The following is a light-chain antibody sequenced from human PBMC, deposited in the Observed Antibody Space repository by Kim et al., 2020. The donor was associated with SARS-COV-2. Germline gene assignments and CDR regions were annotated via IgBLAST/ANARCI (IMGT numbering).Light chain of an antibody. CDR2: KAS. CDR1: QSVKDW. Sequence: SASVGDTVNITCRASQSVKDWLAWYQQKPGKAPKLLIYKASSLTSGVPSRFSGSGSGREFTLTISSLQPDDFGTYYCQQYDSSWTFGQGTKVDIK. J-gene: IGKJ1*01. CDR3: QQYDSSWT. V-gene: IGKV1-5*03.